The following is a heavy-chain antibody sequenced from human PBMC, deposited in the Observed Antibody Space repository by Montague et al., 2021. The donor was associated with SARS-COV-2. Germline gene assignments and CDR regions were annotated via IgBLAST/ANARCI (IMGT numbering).Heavy chain of an antibody. D-gene: IGHD3-3*01. CDR3: AKGREEAEWLLLITYYYGMDV. CDR1: GFTFSSYA. V-gene: IGHV3-23*01. CDR2: ISGTGGST. Sequence: SLRLSCAASGFTFSSYAMSWVRQAPGKGLEWVSAISGTGGSTYYADSVKGRFTISRDNSKNTLYLQMNSLRAEDTAVYYCAKGREEAEWLLLITYYYGMDVWGQGTTVTVFS. J-gene: IGHJ6*02.